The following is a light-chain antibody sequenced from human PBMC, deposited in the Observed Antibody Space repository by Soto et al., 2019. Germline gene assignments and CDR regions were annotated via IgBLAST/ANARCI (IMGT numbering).Light chain of an antibody. Sequence: EIVLTQSPGTLSLSPGERVTLSCRASESVSSGYVGWYQQKPGQAPRLVIFGAIGRATGIPDRFRGSGSGTDFTLTISSLEPEDFAVYYCQQYGSSPPSFGQGTKQEIK. J-gene: IGKJ2*01. CDR1: ESVSSGY. CDR2: GAI. CDR3: QQYGSSPPS. V-gene: IGKV3-20*01.